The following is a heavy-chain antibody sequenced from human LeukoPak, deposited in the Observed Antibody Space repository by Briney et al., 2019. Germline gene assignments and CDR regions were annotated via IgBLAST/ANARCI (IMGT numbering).Heavy chain of an antibody. CDR2: ISSGGNT. CDR3: AKRLSYNFDY. J-gene: IGHJ4*02. CDR1: GFTFSSYA. V-gene: IGHV3-23*01. D-gene: IGHD2-2*01. Sequence: GGSLRLSCAASGFTFSSYAMSWVRQAPGKGLEWVSAISSGGNTYYADSVKGQFTISRDNSKNTLYLQMNSLRAEDTAVYYCAKRLSYNFDYWGQGTLVTVSS.